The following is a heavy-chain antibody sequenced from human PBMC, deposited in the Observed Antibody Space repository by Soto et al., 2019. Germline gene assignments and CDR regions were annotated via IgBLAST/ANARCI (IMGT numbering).Heavy chain of an antibody. CDR1: GGSISSGNYY. V-gene: IGHV4-30-4*08. CDR2: IYYSGST. Sequence: SETLSLTCTVSGGSISSGNYYWSWIRQPPGKGLEWIGYIYYSGSTYYNPSLKSRVTIAVDTSKNQFSLKLSSMTAADKAVYYCSCHNSGSASTYLHSRGEGPLV. J-gene: IGHJ4*02. D-gene: IGHD3-10*01. CDR3: SCHNSGSASTYLHS.